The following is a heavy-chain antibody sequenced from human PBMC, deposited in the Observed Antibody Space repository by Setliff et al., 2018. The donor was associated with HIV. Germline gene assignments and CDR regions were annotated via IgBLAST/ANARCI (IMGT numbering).Heavy chain of an antibody. D-gene: IGHD1-26*01. J-gene: IGHJ3*02. Sequence: SETLSLTCTVSGGSISSGSYYWSWIRQPAGKGLEWIGHIYTSGSTNHNTSLKSRVTISIDTSKNQFSLKLSSVTAANTAVYYCARRKSGSYFDAFDIWGQGTLVTVSS. CDR3: ARRKSGSYFDAFDI. V-gene: IGHV4-61*09. CDR2: IYTSGST. CDR1: GGSISSGSYY.